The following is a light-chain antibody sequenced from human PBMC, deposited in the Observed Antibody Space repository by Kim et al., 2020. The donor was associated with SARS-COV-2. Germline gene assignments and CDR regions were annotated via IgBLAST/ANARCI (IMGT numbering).Light chain of an antibody. CDR2: DAS. J-gene: IGKJ4*01. CDR3: QQRYNWPPT. CDR1: QTVYTY. Sequence: LYPGERATLSCKASQTVYTYLAWYQHKPGQAPRLLIHDASNRATGIPPRFSGSGSGTDFTLTVTSLEPEDFAIYYCQQRYNWPPTFGGGTKVDIK. V-gene: IGKV3-11*01.